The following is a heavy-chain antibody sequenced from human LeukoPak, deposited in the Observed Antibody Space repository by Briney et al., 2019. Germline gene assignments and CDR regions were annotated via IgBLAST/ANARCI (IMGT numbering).Heavy chain of an antibody. Sequence: EASEKVSCKAAGYNVISYDMHWGRHAPGQGLEWMGIGNPSGGSTSYAQKFQDSVTMTRDTSPSTVYMEMSSLKSEDTAVYYCAREDVVLVDAVRSSSYGMDVWGQGTTVTASS. CDR1: GYNVISYD. V-gene: IGHV1-46*01. J-gene: IGHJ6*01. CDR3: AREDVVLVDAVRSSSYGMDV. D-gene: IGHD2-8*01. CDR2: GNPSGGST.